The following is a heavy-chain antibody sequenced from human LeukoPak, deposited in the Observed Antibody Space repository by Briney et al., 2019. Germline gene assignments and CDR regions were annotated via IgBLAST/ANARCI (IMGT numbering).Heavy chain of an antibody. CDR3: ALLAVASDFDY. V-gene: IGHV3-48*03. CDR2: ISSGATTM. CDR1: GFMFRSFE. D-gene: IGHD6-19*01. Sequence: PGGSLRLSCAASGFMFRSFEMYWVRQAPGKGLEWIAYISSGATTMYYADSVKGRFTISRDDAKNSLFLQMKSLRAEDTGVYYCALLAVASDFDYWGQGALVTVSS. J-gene: IGHJ4*02.